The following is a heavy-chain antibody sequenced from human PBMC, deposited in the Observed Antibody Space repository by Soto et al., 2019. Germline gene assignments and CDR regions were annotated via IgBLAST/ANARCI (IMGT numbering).Heavy chain of an antibody. D-gene: IGHD6-13*01. CDR1: GGSISRSTYY. V-gene: IGHV4-39*01. J-gene: IGHJ4*02. CDR2: IYYSGST. Sequence: SETLSLTCPVSGGSISRSTYYWGWLRQPPGKGLEWIGSIYYSGSTYYNPSLKSRVTISVDTSKNQFSLKLSSVTASDTAVYYCARRGSSSWYGYWGQGTLVTVSS. CDR3: ARRGSSSWYGY.